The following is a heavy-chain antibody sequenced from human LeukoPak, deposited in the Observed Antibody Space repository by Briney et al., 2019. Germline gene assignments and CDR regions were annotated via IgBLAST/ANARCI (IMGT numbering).Heavy chain of an antibody. J-gene: IGHJ4*02. CDR1: GGSISNSSYY. D-gene: IGHD4-23*01. Sequence: SETLSLTCIVSGGSISNSSYYWGWIRQPPGKGLEWIGSIYYSGSAYYNPSLKSRVTISVDTSKNQFSLKLTPVTAADTAVYYCARHWVVTPNYWGQGTLVTVSS. CDR3: ARHWVVTPNY. CDR2: IYYSGSA. V-gene: IGHV4-39*01.